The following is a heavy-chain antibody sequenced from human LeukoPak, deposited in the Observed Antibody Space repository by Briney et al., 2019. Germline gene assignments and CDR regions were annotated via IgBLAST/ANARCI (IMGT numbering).Heavy chain of an antibody. V-gene: IGHV3-66*01. CDR3: ARESSYYDILTGYYHDY. CDR1: GFTVSSNY. Sequence: GGSLRHSCAASGFTVSSNYMSWVRQAPGKGLEWVAVIYSGGSTYYADSVKGRFTISRDNSKNTLYLQMNSLRAEDTAVYYCARESSYYDILTGYYHDYWGQGTLVTVSS. J-gene: IGHJ4*02. CDR2: IYSGGST. D-gene: IGHD3-9*01.